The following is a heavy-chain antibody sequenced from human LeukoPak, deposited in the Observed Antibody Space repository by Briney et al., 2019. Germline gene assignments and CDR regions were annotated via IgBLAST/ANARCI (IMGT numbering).Heavy chain of an antibody. CDR3: ARSGYGGNSEDYYYYYYMDV. CDR2: IIPIFGTA. J-gene: IGHJ6*03. Sequence: SVKVSCKASGVTFSSYAISWVRQAPGQGLEWMGGIIPIFGTANYAQKFQGRVTITTDESTSTAYMELSSLRSEDTAVYYCARSGYGGNSEDYYYYYYMDVWGKGTTVTVSS. CDR1: GVTFSSYA. D-gene: IGHD4-23*01. V-gene: IGHV1-69*05.